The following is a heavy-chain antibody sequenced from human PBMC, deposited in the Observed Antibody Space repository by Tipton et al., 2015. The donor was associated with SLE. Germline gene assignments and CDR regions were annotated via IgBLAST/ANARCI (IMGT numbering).Heavy chain of an antibody. CDR2: VYTSGIT. CDR3: ARDHWSGQRWFDP. CDR1: GGSISSYY. Sequence: TLSLTCTVSGGSISSYYWSWIRQPAGKGLEWIGRVYTSGITNYNPSLKSRVTMSVDTSKNQFSLKLTSVTVADTAVYYCARDHWSGQRWFDPWGQGTLVTVSS. V-gene: IGHV4-4*07. D-gene: IGHD3-3*01. J-gene: IGHJ5*02.